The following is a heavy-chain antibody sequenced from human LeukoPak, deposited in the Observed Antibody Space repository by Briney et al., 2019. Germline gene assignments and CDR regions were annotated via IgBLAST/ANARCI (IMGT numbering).Heavy chain of an antibody. Sequence: GGSLRLSCAASGFTFNTYTMNWVRQAPGKGLEWVSAISGRGDCTYYADFVKGRFTISRDNSKNTLFLQMNSLRVEDTATYYCAKGTERYREVSSFDSWGRGTLVAVSS. CDR1: GFTFNTYT. J-gene: IGHJ4*02. CDR3: AKGTERYREVSSFDS. CDR2: ISGRGDCT. D-gene: IGHD3-10*01. V-gene: IGHV3-23*01.